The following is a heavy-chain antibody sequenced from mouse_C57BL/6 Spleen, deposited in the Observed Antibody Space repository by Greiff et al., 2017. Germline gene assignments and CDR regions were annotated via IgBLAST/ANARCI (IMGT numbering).Heavy chain of an antibody. CDR1: GYSFTDYN. CDR3: ASSTYYGSSPYYFDY. CDR2: INPNYGTT. V-gene: IGHV1-39*01. D-gene: IGHD1-1*01. Sequence: VQLQQSGPELVKPGASVKISCKASGYSFTDYNMNWVKQSNGKSLEWIGVINPNYGTTSYNQKFKGKATLTVDQSSSTAYMQLNSLTSEDSAVYYWASSTYYGSSPYYFDYWGQGTTLTVSS. J-gene: IGHJ2*01.